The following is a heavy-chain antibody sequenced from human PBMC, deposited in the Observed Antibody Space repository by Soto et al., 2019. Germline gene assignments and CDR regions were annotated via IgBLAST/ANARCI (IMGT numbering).Heavy chain of an antibody. V-gene: IGHV3-73*01. D-gene: IGHD3-9*01. CDR2: IGRKAYNFAT. CDR1: GFTFSDSP. J-gene: IGHJ4*02. CDR3: TRRGTYDILTGYYNVQDV. Sequence: PGGSLRLSCAASGFTFSDSPIHWVRQASGKGLEWVGRIGRKAYNFATAYAASVNGRFTISRDDSKNTAYLQMNSLKTEDTAVYYCTRRGTYDILTGYYNVQDVWGQGTLVTVSS.